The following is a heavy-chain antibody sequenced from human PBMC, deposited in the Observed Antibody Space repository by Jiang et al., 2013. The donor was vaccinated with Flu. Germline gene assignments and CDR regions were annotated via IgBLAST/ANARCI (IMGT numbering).Heavy chain of an antibody. D-gene: IGHD3-3*01. CDR3: ARNLGSSYQYLFDY. Sequence: GSGLVKPSETLSLTCTVSGDSIGPYYWTWIRQPPGKGLEWIGYIYYSGSTSYNPSLQSRLTISLDTSKNQFSLKLSSVTAADTAVYYCARNLGSSYQYLFDYWGQGTRGHRLL. V-gene: IGHV4-59*01. CDR2: IYYSGST. J-gene: IGHJ4*02. CDR1: GDSIGPYY.